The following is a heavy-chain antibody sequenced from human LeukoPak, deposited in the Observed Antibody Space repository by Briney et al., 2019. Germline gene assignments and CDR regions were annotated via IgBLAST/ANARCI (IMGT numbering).Heavy chain of an antibody. Sequence: PGGSLRLSRAASGFTFDDYGMSWVRQAPGKGLEWVSGINWNGGSTGYADSVKGRFTIFRDNAKNSLYLQMNSLRAEDTALYYCARDLGYCSSTSCPIDYWGQGTLVTVSS. CDR3: ARDLGYCSSTSCPIDY. CDR2: INWNGGST. D-gene: IGHD2-2*03. V-gene: IGHV3-20*04. J-gene: IGHJ4*02. CDR1: GFTFDDYG.